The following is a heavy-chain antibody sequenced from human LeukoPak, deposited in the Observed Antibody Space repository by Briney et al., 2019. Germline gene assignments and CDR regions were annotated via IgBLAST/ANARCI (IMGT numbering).Heavy chain of an antibody. CDR3: ARGTAAYNNFWSGYVDQYYYGMDV. V-gene: IGHV1-2*02. D-gene: IGHD3-3*01. J-gene: IGHJ6*02. Sequence: ASVKVSCKASGYTCIDYYIHWVRQAPGHGLEWMGWIKPKSGGTKYAQKFQGRVTMTRDTSISTAYMDLSRLRSDDTAVFYCARGTAAYNNFWSGYVDQYYYGMDVWGQGTTVTVSS. CDR2: IKPKSGGT. CDR1: GYTCIDYY.